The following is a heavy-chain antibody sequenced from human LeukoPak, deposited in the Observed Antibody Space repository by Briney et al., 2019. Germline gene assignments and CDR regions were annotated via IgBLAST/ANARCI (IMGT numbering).Heavy chain of an antibody. D-gene: IGHD1-26*01. J-gene: IGHJ6*03. CDR3: ARERHSGSSPYYYYYMDV. CDR2: IKQDGSEK. CDR1: GFTFSKYW. V-gene: IGHV3-7*01. Sequence: QPGGSLRLSCAASGFTFSKYWMSWVRQAPGKGLEWVANIKQDGSEKYYVDSVKGRFTISRDNAKNSLYLQMNSLRAEDTAVYYCARERHSGSSPYYYYYMDVWGKGTTVTVSS.